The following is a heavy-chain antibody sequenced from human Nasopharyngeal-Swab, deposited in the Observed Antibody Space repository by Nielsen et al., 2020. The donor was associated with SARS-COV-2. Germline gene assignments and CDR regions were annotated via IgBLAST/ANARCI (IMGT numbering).Heavy chain of an antibody. J-gene: IGHJ4*02. CDR3: ARGLRKVPIFPASQYYFDY. D-gene: IGHD3-9*01. V-gene: IGHV4-34*01. CDR1: GGFFRGFY. CDR2: INDSGST. Sequence: SESLSLTCAVYGGFFRGFYWSRIRQPPGKGLEWIGEINDSGSTNYNPSLTSRVTMSVYTSKSQFSLKLNSVTAADTAVYYCARGLRKVPIFPASQYYFDYWGQGTLVTVSS.